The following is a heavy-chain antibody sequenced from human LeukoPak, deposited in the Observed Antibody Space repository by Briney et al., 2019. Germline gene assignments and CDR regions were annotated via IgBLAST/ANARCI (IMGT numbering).Heavy chain of an antibody. CDR1: GYIFTGYR. Sequence: ASVKVSCKASGYIFTGYRIHWVRQAPGQGLQWMAWIKPNSGDTKYAQKFQGRVTVTRDTSMTTAYMEVGRLRSDDTAVYYCARVSDVTRRDGYNFDYWGQGTLVTVSS. D-gene: IGHD5-24*01. CDR3: ARVSDVTRRDGYNFDY. J-gene: IGHJ4*02. CDR2: IKPNSGDT. V-gene: IGHV1-2*02.